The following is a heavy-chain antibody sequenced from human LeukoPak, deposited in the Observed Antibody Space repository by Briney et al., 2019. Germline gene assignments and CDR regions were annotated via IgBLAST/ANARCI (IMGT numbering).Heavy chain of an antibody. V-gene: IGHV3-23*01. Sequence: PGGSLRLSCAASGFTFRSYAIYWVRQAPGKGLEWVSGISGNVGDTYFADSVKGRCTISRDHSKNTVFLQRDSLRVEDTAVYYCAKTTAGYSSGRYPGWPVDYWGQGTLVTVSS. J-gene: IGHJ4*02. CDR1: GFTFRSYA. CDR2: ISGNVGDT. D-gene: IGHD6-19*01. CDR3: AKTTAGYSSGRYPGWPVDY.